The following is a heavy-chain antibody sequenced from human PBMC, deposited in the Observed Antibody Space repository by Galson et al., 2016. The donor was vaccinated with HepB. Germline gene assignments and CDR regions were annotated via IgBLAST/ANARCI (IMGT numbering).Heavy chain of an antibody. CDR1: GFTFSSYS. CDR2: ISSSSSYI. V-gene: IGHV3-21*04. J-gene: IGHJ4*02. Sequence: SLRLSCAASGFTFSSYSMHWVRQAPGKGLEWVSFISSSSSYIYYADSVKGRFTISRDNAKNSLYLLLSSLTIDDSAIYYCAKPAQVLSSSDNYYFESWGQGTLVVVSS. D-gene: IGHD6-6*01. CDR3: AKPAQVLSSSDNYYFES.